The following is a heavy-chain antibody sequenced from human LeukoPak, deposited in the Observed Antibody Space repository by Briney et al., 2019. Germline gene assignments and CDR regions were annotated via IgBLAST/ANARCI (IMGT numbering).Heavy chain of an antibody. CDR1: GGSISSGSYY. V-gene: IGHV4-61*02. CDR2: IYTSGST. CDR3: ARAGERLDYVWGSYRFDY. D-gene: IGHD3-16*02. Sequence: SQTLSLTCTVSGGSISSGSYYWSWIRQPAGKGLEWIGRIYTSGSTNYNPSLKSRVTISVDTSKNQFSLKLSSVTAADTAVYYCARAGERLDYVWGSYRFDYWGQGTLVTVSS. J-gene: IGHJ4*02.